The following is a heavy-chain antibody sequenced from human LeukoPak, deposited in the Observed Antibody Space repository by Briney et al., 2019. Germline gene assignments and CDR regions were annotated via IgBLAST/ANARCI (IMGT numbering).Heavy chain of an antibody. D-gene: IGHD3-22*01. Sequence: ASVKVSCKASGYTFTSYGISWVRQAPGQGLEWMGWISAYNGNTNYAQKLQGRVTMTTDTSTSTAYMELRSLRSDDTAVYYCARDHEYYYDSSDAFDIWGQGTMVTVSS. CDR3: ARDHEYYYDSSDAFDI. V-gene: IGHV1-18*01. CDR2: ISAYNGNT. CDR1: GYTFTSYG. J-gene: IGHJ3*02.